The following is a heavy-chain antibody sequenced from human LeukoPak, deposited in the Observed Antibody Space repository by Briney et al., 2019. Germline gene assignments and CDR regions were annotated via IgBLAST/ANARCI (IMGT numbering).Heavy chain of an antibody. CDR3: ASIAVAAHSRDY. V-gene: IGHV3-30-3*01. CDR2: ISYDGSNK. CDR1: GFTFSSYA. Sequence: PGGSLRLSCAASGFTFSSYAMHWVRQAPGKGLEWVAVISYDGSNKYYADSVKGRFTISRDNSKNTLYLQMSSLRAEDTAVYYCASIAVAAHSRDYWGQGTLVTVSS. J-gene: IGHJ4*02. D-gene: IGHD6-19*01.